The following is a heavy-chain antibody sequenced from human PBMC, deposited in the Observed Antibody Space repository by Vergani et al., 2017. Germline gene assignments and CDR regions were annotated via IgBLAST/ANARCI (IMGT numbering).Heavy chain of an antibody. CDR2: ISGIGGST. Sequence: VQLVESGGGVVQPGRSLRLSCAASGFTFSSYAMSWVRQAPGKGLEWVSAISGIGGSTYYADSVKGRFTISRDNSKNTLYLQMNSLRAEDTAVYYCAKSIYPRSSGYLFDYWGQGTLVTVSS. D-gene: IGHD3-22*01. CDR3: AKSIYPRSSGYLFDY. V-gene: IGHV3-23*04. CDR1: GFTFSSYA. J-gene: IGHJ4*02.